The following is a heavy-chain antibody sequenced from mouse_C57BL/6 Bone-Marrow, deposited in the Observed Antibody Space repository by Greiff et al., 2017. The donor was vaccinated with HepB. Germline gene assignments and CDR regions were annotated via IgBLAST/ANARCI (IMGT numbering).Heavy chain of an antibody. V-gene: IGHV1-19*01. CDR1: GYTFTDYY. Sequence: QLQQSGPVLVKPGASVKMSCKASGYTFTDYYMNWVKQSHGKSLEWIGVINPYNGGTSYNQKFKGKATLTVDKSSSTAYMELNSLTSEDSAVYYCARSDYYGSRNWYFDVWGTGTTVTVSS. D-gene: IGHD1-1*01. J-gene: IGHJ1*03. CDR2: INPYNGGT. CDR3: ARSDYYGSRNWYFDV.